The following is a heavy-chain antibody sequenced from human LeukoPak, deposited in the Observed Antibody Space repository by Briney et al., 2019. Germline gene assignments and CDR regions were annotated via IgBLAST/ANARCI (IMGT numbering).Heavy chain of an antibody. CDR1: GFTFSSYA. D-gene: IGHD3-3*02. J-gene: IGHJ4*02. CDR2: LGGEQSGSWT. CDR3: ARASVISGWDS. V-gene: IGHV3-23*01. Sequence: GGSLRLSCAASGFTFSSYAMSWVRQAPGKGLEWLSALGGEQSGSWTKSADSVKGRFTISRDNSENTLYMQMDSLTVEDTAVYYCARASVISGWDSWGQGVLVTVSS.